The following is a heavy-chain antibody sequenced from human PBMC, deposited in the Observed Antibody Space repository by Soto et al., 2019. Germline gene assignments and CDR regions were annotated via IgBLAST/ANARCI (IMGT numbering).Heavy chain of an antibody. D-gene: IGHD2-15*01. J-gene: IGHJ6*02. CDR1: GFTFSSYG. CDR2: IWYDGSNK. V-gene: IGHV3-33*01. CDR3: ARDIVVVVAATSAGMDV. Sequence: RLSCAASGFTFSSYGMHWVRQAPGKGLEWVAVIWYDGSNKYYADSVKGRFTISRDNSKNTLYLQMNSLRAEDTAVYYCARDIVVVVAATSAGMDVWGQGTTVTVSS.